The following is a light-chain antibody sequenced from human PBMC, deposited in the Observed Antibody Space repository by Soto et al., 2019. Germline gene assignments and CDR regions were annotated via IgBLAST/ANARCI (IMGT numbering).Light chain of an antibody. CDR2: GHT. Sequence: QSVLTQPPSVSGAPGQRVTISCTGSSSNIGAGYDVHWYQQLPGTAPKLLIYGHTNRPSGVPDRFSGSKSGTSASLAITGLQAEDEADYYCQSHDSSLSNYVLGNGTKVT. V-gene: IGLV1-40*01. J-gene: IGLJ1*01. CDR1: SSNIGAGYD. CDR3: QSHDSSLSNYV.